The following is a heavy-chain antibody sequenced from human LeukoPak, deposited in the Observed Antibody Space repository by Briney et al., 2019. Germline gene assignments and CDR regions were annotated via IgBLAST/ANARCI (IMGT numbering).Heavy chain of an antibody. CDR2: ISSSSSYI. CDR3: AKAGEIGYSSSCFGY. CDR1: GFTFSSYS. D-gene: IGHD6-13*01. V-gene: IGHV3-21*01. Sequence: GGSLRLSCAASGFTFSSYSMNWVRQAPGKGLEWVSSISSSSSYIYYADPVKGRFTISRDNAKNSLYLQMNSLRAEDTAVYYCAKAGEIGYSSSCFGYWGQGTLVTVSS. J-gene: IGHJ4*02.